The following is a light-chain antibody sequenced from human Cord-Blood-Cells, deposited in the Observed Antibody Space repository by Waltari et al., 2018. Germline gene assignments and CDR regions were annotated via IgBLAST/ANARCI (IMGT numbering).Light chain of an antibody. V-gene: IGKV3-11*01. CDR3: QQRSNWPIA. Sequence: EIVLTQSPATLSLSPGARATLSCRASQSVSSYLAWYQQKPGQAPRLLIYDASNRATGIPARFSVSGSGTDFTLTISSLEPEDFAVYYCQQRSNWPIAFGQGTRLEIK. J-gene: IGKJ5*01. CDR2: DAS. CDR1: QSVSSY.